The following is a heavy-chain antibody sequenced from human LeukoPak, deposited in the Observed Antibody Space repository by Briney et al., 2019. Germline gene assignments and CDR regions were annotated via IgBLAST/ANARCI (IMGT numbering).Heavy chain of an antibody. Sequence: GGSLRLSCAASGFTFSDYYMSWIRQAPGKGLEWVSYISSSGGTIYYADSVKGRFTISRDNAKNSLYLQMNSLRAEDTAVYYCARDSRTSIAAAGTAYYYYYMDVWGKGTTVTVSS. CDR3: ARDSRTSIAAAGTAYYYYYMDV. V-gene: IGHV3-11*04. CDR1: GFTFSDYY. D-gene: IGHD6-13*01. J-gene: IGHJ6*03. CDR2: ISSSGGTI.